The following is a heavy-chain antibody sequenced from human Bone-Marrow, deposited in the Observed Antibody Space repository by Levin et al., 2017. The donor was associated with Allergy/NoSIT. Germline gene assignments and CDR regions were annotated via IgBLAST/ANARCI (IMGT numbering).Heavy chain of an antibody. J-gene: IGHJ4*02. CDR1: GFTFSDHY. Sequence: GGSLRLSCAASGFTFSDHYMDWVRQAPGKGLEWVGRIRHKARSYTTEYAASVKGRFTISRDDSKNSLNLQMNSLKTEDTAVYFCARGHCTGGSCYVGADWGQGTLVTVAS. D-gene: IGHD2-8*02. CDR2: IRHKARSYTT. V-gene: IGHV3-72*01. CDR3: ARGHCTGGSCYVGAD.